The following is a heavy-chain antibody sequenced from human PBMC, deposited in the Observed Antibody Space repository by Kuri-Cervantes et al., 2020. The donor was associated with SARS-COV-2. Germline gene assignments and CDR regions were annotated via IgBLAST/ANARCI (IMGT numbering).Heavy chain of an antibody. D-gene: IGHD5-12*01. V-gene: IGHV3-30*18. Sequence: GGSLRLSCAASGFTSSRFGMHWVRQLPGKGLESVAVVSSDGVNQSYGESVKGRFTVSRDNSNNMLYLQMSSLSADDTAVYYCAKTRLQYSGKYALDSWGQGTLVTVSS. CDR2: VSSDGVNQ. CDR3: AKTRLQYSGKYALDS. CDR1: GFTSSRFG. J-gene: IGHJ4*02.